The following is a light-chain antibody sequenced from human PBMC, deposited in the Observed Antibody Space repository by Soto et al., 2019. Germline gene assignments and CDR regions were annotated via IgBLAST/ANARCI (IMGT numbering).Light chain of an antibody. J-gene: IGKJ1*01. Sequence: ETVLTQSPATLSVSPGESATLSCRASQSISSNLAWYQQKPGQTPRLLIYGASTRATGIPARFSGSGSGTEFTLTIISMQSEDFAVYYCQQYISWPPVTFGRGTKVDNK. CDR2: GAS. V-gene: IGKV3-15*01. CDR3: QQYISWPPVT. CDR1: QSISSN.